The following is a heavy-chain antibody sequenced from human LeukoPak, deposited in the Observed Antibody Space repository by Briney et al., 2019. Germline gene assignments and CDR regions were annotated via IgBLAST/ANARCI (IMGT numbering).Heavy chain of an antibody. D-gene: IGHD4-17*01. J-gene: IGHJ4*02. CDR1: GFTFSDYY. Sequence: GGSLRLSCAASGFTFSDYYMSWIRQAPGKRLEWVSYISSSSSYTNYADSVKGRFTISRDNAKNSLYLQMNSLRAEDTAVYYCARGVHDYGDSQVDYWGQGTLVTVSS. CDR2: ISSSSSYT. CDR3: ARGVHDYGDSQVDY. V-gene: IGHV3-11*06.